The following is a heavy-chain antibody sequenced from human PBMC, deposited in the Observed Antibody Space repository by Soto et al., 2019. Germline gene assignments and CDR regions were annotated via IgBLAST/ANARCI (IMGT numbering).Heavy chain of an antibody. D-gene: IGHD2-15*01. CDR1: GSIFRGYG. CDR2: IRFDGSNI. V-gene: IGHV3-33*01. Sequence: QVQLVESGGGVVQPGKSLRLSCAAPGSIFRGYGMHWVRQAPGKGLEWVAIIRFDGSNIKYADAVMGRFTISRDNSKNMLYLEMNSLRVEDTAIYYCARDGIGSAAFWGYLDFCGQGTLVTVSS. CDR3: ARDGIGSAAFWGYLDF. J-gene: IGHJ4*02.